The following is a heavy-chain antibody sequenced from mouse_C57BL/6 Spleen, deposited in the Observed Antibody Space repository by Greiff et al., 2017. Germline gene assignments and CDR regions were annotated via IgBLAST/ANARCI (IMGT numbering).Heavy chain of an antibody. CDR1: GYTFTSYW. J-gene: IGHJ2*01. CDR2: LDPSDSYT. Sequence: QVQLQQPGAELVMPGASVKLSCKASGYTFTSYWMHWVKQRPGQGLEWIGELDPSDSYTNYNQKFKGKSTLTVAKSSSTAYMQLSSLTSEDSAVYYCARRGPYPGDYWGQGTTLTVSS. CDR3: ARRGPYPGDY. V-gene: IGHV1-69*01.